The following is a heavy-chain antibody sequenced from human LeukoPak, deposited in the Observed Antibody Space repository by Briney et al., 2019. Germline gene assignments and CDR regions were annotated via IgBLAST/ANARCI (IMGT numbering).Heavy chain of an antibody. Sequence: ASVKVSCKASGGTFSSYANSRIRQAPGQGIEWMGRIIPIFVIANYAQKFQGRVTITADKSTSTAYMELSSLRSEDTAVYYCARDQVEGYGMDVWGQGTTVTVSS. V-gene: IGHV1-69*04. CDR3: ARDQVEGYGMDV. D-gene: IGHD2-15*01. J-gene: IGHJ6*02. CDR1: GGTFSSYA. CDR2: IIPIFVIA.